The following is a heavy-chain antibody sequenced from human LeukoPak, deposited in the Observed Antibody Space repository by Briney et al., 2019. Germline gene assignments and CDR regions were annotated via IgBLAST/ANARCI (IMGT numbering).Heavy chain of an antibody. V-gene: IGHV3-30-3*01. CDR2: ISYDGSNK. CDR1: GFTFSSYA. Sequence: GGSLRLSCAASGFTFSSYAMHWVRQAPGKGLEWVAVISYDGSNKYYADSVKGRFTISRDNSKNTLYLQMNSLRAEDTAVYYCARDGLVRGAFDIWGQGTMVTVSS. J-gene: IGHJ3*02. CDR3: ARDGLVRGAFDI. D-gene: IGHD6-6*01.